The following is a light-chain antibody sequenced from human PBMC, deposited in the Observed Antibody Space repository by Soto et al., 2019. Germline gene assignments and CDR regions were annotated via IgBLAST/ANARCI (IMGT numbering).Light chain of an antibody. V-gene: IGKV3-20*01. J-gene: IGKJ4*02. CDR1: QSVSFSY. CDR2: GAT. CDR3: QQYGSSPLT. Sequence: EIVLTQSPGTLSLSPGDRATITCRASQSVSFSYLAWYQQKAGQAPRLLIYGATSRATGVPDRFSGSESGTDFTLTISRLEPEDFAVYYCQQYGSSPLTLGGGTKVEIK.